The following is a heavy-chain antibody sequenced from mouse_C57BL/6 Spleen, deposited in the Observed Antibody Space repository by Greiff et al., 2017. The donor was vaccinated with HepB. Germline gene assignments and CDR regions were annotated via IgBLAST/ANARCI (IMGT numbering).Heavy chain of an antibody. Sequence: VQLQQSGAELVRPGASVKLSCTASGFNIKDDYMHWVKQRPEQGLEWIGWIDPENGDTEYASKFQGKATITADTSSNTAYLQLSSLTSEDTAVYYCTTGITTVEGYWGQGTTLTVSS. CDR2: IDPENGDT. CDR3: TTGITTVEGY. J-gene: IGHJ2*01. D-gene: IGHD1-1*01. CDR1: GFNIKDDY. V-gene: IGHV14-4*01.